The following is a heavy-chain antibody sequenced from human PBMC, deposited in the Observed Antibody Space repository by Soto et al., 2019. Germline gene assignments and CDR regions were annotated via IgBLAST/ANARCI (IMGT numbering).Heavy chain of an antibody. D-gene: IGHD6-6*01. V-gene: IGHV3-21*01. Sequence: CAASGFTFTTYSMTWGRQAPGQGLEWVPSISNTGAHINYADYVRGRITIPRDNGKNSLYLQKNSMTAEDTAVYYCVRGRQFVRDFYYGMDVWGRGTTVTVSS. J-gene: IGHJ6*02. CDR3: VRGRQFVRDFYYGMDV. CDR2: ISNTGAHI. CDR1: GFTFTTYS.